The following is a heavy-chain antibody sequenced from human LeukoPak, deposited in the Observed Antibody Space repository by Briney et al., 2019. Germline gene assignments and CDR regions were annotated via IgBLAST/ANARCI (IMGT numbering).Heavy chain of an antibody. Sequence: SETLSLTCTVSGGSVNSGNYYWSWIRQPPGKGLEWIGYIYYSGSTNYNPSLKSRVTISVDTSKNQFSLKLNSVTAADTAIYYCARAIAVAGSFDYWGQGTLVTVSS. V-gene: IGHV4-61*01. CDR2: IYYSGST. CDR3: ARAIAVAGSFDY. CDR1: GGSVNSGNYY. J-gene: IGHJ4*02. D-gene: IGHD6-19*01.